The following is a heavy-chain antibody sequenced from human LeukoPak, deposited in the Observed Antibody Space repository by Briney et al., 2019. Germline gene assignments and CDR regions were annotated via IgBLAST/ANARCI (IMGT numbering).Heavy chain of an antibody. CDR2: ISYIGST. Sequence: PSETLSLTCAVSDDSFSSHYWTWIRQPPGKGLEWIGYISYIGSTNYNPSLKSRVTISIETSRNQFSVRLSSVTAADTAVYYCARDLVTVTKGFDIWGQGTMVSVSS. J-gene: IGHJ3*02. CDR3: ARDLVTVTKGFDI. V-gene: IGHV4-59*11. D-gene: IGHD4-17*01. CDR1: DDSFSSHY.